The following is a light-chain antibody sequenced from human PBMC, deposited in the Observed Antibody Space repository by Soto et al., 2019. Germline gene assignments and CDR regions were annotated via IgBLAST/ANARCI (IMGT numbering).Light chain of an antibody. Sequence: QSALTQPASVSGSPGQSITISCAGTSSDVGAFNYVSWYQQHPGKAPKLMIYEVTNRPSGVPDRFSGSTSGTSASLAITGLQAEDEADYYCQSYDSSLINAVFGGGTKLTVL. CDR3: QSYDSSLINAV. CDR1: SSDVGAFNY. J-gene: IGLJ3*02. V-gene: IGLV2-14*01. CDR2: EVT.